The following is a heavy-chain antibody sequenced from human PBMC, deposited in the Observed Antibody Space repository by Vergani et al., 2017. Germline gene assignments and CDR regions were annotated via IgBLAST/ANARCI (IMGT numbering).Heavy chain of an antibody. Sequence: QLQLQESGPGLVKPSETLSLTCTVSGGSISSSSYYWGWIRQPPGKGLEWIGSIYYSGSTYYNPSRKSRVTISVDTSKNQFSLKLSSVTAADTAVYYCARERCSSTSCFYYYYYYMDVWGKGTTVTVSS. CDR3: ARERCSSTSCFYYYYYYMDV. CDR2: IYYSGST. D-gene: IGHD2-2*01. J-gene: IGHJ6*03. CDR1: GGSISSSSYY. V-gene: IGHV4-39*07.